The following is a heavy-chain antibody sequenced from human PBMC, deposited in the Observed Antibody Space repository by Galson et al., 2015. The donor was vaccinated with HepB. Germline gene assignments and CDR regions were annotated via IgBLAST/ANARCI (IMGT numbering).Heavy chain of an antibody. V-gene: IGHV1-3*01. J-gene: IGHJ5*01. CDR1: GYDFTNHA. D-gene: IGHD3-10*01. CDR3: ARDRYYGSGSYYNWFDS. Sequence: SVKVSCKASGYDFTNHAIHWVRRAPGQRLEWLGWINVGNGNTKYSQRFQGRVTISRDTSATTAYMELSSLRSEDTAVYYCARDRYYGSGSYYNWFDSWGQETLVTVSS. CDR2: INVGNGNT.